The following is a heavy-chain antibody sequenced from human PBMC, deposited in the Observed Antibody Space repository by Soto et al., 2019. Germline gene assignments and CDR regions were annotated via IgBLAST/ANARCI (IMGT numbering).Heavy chain of an antibody. D-gene: IGHD3-22*01. J-gene: IGHJ4*02. CDR1: GFSFSSYA. CDR2: ISYDGSNK. Sequence: GSLSISGAASGFSFSSYAMPWVRQAPGKGLEWVAVISYDGSNKYYADSVKGRFTISRDNSKKTLYLQMNSLRAEDTAVYYCARSYYYDSSGYYNYWGQGTLVTVSS. CDR3: ARSYYYDSSGYYNY. V-gene: IGHV3-30-3*01.